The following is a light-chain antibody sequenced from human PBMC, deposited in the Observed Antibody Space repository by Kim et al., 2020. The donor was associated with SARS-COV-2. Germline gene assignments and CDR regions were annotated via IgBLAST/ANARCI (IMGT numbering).Light chain of an antibody. V-gene: IGKV1-6*01. CDR3: LQDYNYPLT. J-gene: IGKJ4*01. Sequence: ASVGDRVTITCRASQGIRNDLGWYQQKPGKTPKLLIYAASSLQSGVPSRFSGSGSGTDFTLTISSLQPEDFATYYCLQDYNYPLTFGGGTKVDIK. CDR1: QGIRND. CDR2: AAS.